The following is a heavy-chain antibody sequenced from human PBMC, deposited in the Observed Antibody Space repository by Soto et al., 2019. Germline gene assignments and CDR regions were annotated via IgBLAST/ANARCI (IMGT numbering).Heavy chain of an antibody. D-gene: IGHD2-2*01. CDR1: GFSVTTSGVG. J-gene: IGHJ4*02. Sequence: QITLKESGPTLVKPTQTLTLTCTFSGFSVTTSGVGVGWIRQPPGKALEWLALIYWDDDKDYSPFLKSRLTISKDTSKNQVVLTMTNMDPVDTATYYCAHRPSLHVAFDSWGQGTLVTVSS. CDR2: IYWDDDK. CDR3: AHRPSLHVAFDS. V-gene: IGHV2-5*02.